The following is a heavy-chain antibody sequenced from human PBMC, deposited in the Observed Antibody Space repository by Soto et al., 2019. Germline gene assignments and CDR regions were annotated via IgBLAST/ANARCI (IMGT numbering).Heavy chain of an antibody. CDR2: INAVNGNT. Sequence: QVQLVQSETEVKKPGASVKVSCKASGYTFNRYNMHWVCQAPGQRLEWMGGINAVNGNTKYSHKFQGRITITRATSASTAYREVSSRRSEDTAVYYCSREGGDGWGYHSYGMDVWGQGTTVTVSS. J-gene: IGHJ6*02. D-gene: IGHD2-21*02. CDR3: SREGGDGWGYHSYGMDV. V-gene: IGHV1-3*01. CDR1: GYTFNRYN.